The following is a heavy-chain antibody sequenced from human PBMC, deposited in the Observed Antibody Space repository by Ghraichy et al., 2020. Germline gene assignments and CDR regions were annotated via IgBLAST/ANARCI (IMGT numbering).Heavy chain of an antibody. CDR2: ISSSSSYI. CDR1: GFTFSSYS. Sequence: GESLNISCAASGFTFSSYSMNWVRQAPGKGLEWVSSISSSSSYIYYADSVKGRFTISRDNAKNSLYLQMNSLRAEDTAVYYCARTPDFWSGYYYYYYGMDVWGQGTTVTVSS. V-gene: IGHV3-21*01. CDR3: ARTPDFWSGYYYYYYGMDV. J-gene: IGHJ6*02. D-gene: IGHD3-3*01.